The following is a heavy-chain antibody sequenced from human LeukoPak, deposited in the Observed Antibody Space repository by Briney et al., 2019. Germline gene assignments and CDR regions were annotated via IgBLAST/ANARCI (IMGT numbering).Heavy chain of an antibody. J-gene: IGHJ3*02. CDR3: AKPASIAAAGTDI. D-gene: IGHD6-13*01. V-gene: IGHV1-24*01. Sequence: ASVKVSCKVSGYTLTELSMHWVRQAPGKGLEWMGGFDPEVGETIYAQKFQGRVTMTEDTSTDTAYMELGSLRSEDTAVYYCAKPASIAAAGTDIWGQGTMVTVSS. CDR2: FDPEVGET. CDR1: GYTLTELS.